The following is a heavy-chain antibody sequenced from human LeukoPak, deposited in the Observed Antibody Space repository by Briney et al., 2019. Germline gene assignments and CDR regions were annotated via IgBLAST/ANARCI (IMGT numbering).Heavy chain of an antibody. V-gene: IGHV3-30*04. CDR3: ARAVDGMDV. Sequence: GGSLRLSCAASGVTFSSYAMDWVRQAPGKGLEWVAAISYDGINKFYADSVKGRFTISRDNSKITLYLQMNSLRAEDTAVYYCARAVDGMDVWGQGTTVTVSS. CDR2: ISYDGINK. J-gene: IGHJ6*02. CDR1: GVTFSSYA.